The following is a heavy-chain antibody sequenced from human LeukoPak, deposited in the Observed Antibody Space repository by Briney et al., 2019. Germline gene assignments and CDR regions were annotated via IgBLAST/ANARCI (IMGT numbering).Heavy chain of an antibody. J-gene: IGHJ4*02. V-gene: IGHV3-7*01. CDR1: EFTFSGHW. CDR2: IKKDGSEK. Sequence: GGSLTLSCAASEFTFSGHWMTWVRQAPGKGLEWVADIKKDGSEKNQVDSAKGRFTISRDNAKNSLFLQMNSLRAEDTAVYYCARVDGTSDFDYWGQGTLVTVSS. CDR3: ARVDGTSDFDY. D-gene: IGHD1-14*01.